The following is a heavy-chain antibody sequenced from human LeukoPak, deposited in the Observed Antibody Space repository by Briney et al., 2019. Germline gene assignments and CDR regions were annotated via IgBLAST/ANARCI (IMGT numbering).Heavy chain of an antibody. CDR2: INYDGSEK. V-gene: IGHV3-7*01. D-gene: IGHD3-16*01. J-gene: IGHJ4*02. CDR3: ARGGGLTDY. CDR1: GFLFSSYW. Sequence: GGSLRLSCAASGFLFSSYWMSWVRQAPGKGLEWVANINYDGSEKHFVDYVRGRFTISRDNAKNSLYLQMNSLRVEDTAIYYCARGGGLTDYWGQGTLVTVSS.